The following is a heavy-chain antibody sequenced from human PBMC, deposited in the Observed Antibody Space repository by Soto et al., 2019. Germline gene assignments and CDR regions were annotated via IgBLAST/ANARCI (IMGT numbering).Heavy chain of an antibody. CDR2: IIPIFGTA. CDR1: GGTFSSYA. Sequence: SVKVSCKASGGTFSSYAISWVRQAPGQGLEWMGGIIPIFGTANYAQKFQGRVTVTADESTSTAYMELSSLRSEDTAVYYCARGSSTAPDAFDIWGQGTMVTVSS. J-gene: IGHJ3*02. V-gene: IGHV1-69*13. D-gene: IGHD1-26*01. CDR3: ARGSSTAPDAFDI.